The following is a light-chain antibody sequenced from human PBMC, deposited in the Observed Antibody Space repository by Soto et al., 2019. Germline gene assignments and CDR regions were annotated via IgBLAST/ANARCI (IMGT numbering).Light chain of an antibody. CDR3: QQYDNPPYT. Sequence: DIQMTQSPSSLSASVGDRVTITCQASQDISNYLHWYQQKPGKAPKLLIYDASNLETGVPSRFSGSGSGTDFTLTISSLQAEDIATYYCQQYDNPPYTFGQGTKLEIK. CDR2: DAS. V-gene: IGKV1-33*01. CDR1: QDISNY. J-gene: IGKJ2*01.